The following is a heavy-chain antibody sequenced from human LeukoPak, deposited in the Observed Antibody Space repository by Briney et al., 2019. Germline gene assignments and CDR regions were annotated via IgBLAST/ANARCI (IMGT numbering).Heavy chain of an antibody. CDR2: IYPGDSDT. D-gene: IGHD2-2*01. CDR1: GYSFTSYW. Sequence: GESLKISCKGSGYSFTSYWIGWVRQMPGKGLEWMGIIYPGDSDTRYSPSFQGQVTISADKSISTAYLQWSSLKASDTAMYYCARPYCSSTSCYALNAFDIWGQGTMVTVSS. J-gene: IGHJ3*02. V-gene: IGHV5-51*01. CDR3: ARPYCSSTSCYALNAFDI.